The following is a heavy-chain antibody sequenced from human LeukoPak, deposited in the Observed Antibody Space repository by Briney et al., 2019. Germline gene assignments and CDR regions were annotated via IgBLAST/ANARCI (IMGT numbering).Heavy chain of an antibody. V-gene: IGHV3-48*02. J-gene: IGHJ4*02. D-gene: IGHD2-15*01. Sequence: TGGSLRLSCAASGFTFSSYSMNWVRQAPGKGLEWVSYISSSSSTIYYADSVKGRFTISRDNAKNSLYLQMNSLRDEGTAVYYCARAVRRYCSGGSCVNFDYWGQGTLVTVSS. CDR3: ARAVRRYCSGGSCVNFDY. CDR2: ISSSSSTI. CDR1: GFTFSSYS.